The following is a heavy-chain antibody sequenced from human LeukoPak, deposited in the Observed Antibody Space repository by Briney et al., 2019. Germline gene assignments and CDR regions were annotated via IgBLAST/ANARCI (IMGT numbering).Heavy chain of an antibody. D-gene: IGHD6-19*01. Sequence: GGSLRLSCAASGFTFSSYGMHWVRQAPGRGLEWVAIMWADGYTYHYADSVRGRFTVSRDNSKNTVYLQMNSLEAEDTAVYYCAKKGGTGWSENWFDPWGQGTLVTVSS. V-gene: IGHV3-33*08. J-gene: IGHJ5*02. CDR1: GFTFSSYG. CDR3: AKKGGTGWSENWFDP. CDR2: MWADGYTY.